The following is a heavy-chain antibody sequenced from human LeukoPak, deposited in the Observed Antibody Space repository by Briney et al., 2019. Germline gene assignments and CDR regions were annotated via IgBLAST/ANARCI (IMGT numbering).Heavy chain of an antibody. Sequence: GGSLRLSCAASGFTFSSYPLSWVPQGQGKGLVWGSAISGGGGNTYYADSVKGRFTISRDNSKNTLYLQMNSLRAEDAAVYYCAKDYDILTGYSYFDYWGQGTLVTVSS. V-gene: IGHV3-23*01. J-gene: IGHJ4*02. CDR3: AKDYDILTGYSYFDY. D-gene: IGHD3-9*01. CDR2: ISGGGGNT. CDR1: GFTFSSYP.